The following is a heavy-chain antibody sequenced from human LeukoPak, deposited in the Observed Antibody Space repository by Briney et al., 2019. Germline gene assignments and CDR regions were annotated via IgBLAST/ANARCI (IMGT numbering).Heavy chain of an antibody. Sequence: ASVKVSCKASGCTFTSYGISWVRQAPGQGLEWMGWISAYNGNTNYAQKLQGRVTMTTHTSTSTAYMELRSLRSDDTAVYYCARDRYCSITKCYNWFDPWGQGTLVTVSS. J-gene: IGHJ5*02. CDR3: ARDRYCSITKCYNWFDP. D-gene: IGHD2-2*01. V-gene: IGHV1-18*01. CDR1: GCTFTSYG. CDR2: ISAYNGNT.